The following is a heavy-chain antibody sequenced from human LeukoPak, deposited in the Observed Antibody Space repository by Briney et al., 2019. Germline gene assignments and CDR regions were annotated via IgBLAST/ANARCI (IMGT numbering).Heavy chain of an antibody. V-gene: IGHV4-59*08. J-gene: IGHJ4*02. D-gene: IGHD5-18*01. CDR2: IYYSGST. CDR3: ARQSLRNTAMVFGY. CDR1: GGSISSYY. Sequence: SETLSLTCTVSGGSISSYYWSWVRQPPGKGLEWIGYIYYSGSTNYNPSLKSRVTISVDTSKNQFSLKLSSVTAADTAVYYCARQSLRNTAMVFGYWGQGTLVTVSS.